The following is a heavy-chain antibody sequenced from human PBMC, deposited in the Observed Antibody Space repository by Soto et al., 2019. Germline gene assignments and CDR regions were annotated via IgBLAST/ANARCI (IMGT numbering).Heavy chain of an antibody. CDR3: ARDRRSSSSPRGFGYYYYGMDV. J-gene: IGHJ6*02. CDR1: GFTFSSYA. D-gene: IGHD6-6*01. CDR2: ISYDGSNK. V-gene: IGHV3-30-3*01. Sequence: PGGSLRLSCAASGFTFSSYAMHWVRQAPGKGLEWVAVISYDGSNKYYADSVKGRFTISRDNSKNTLYLQMNSLRAEDTAVYYCARDRRSSSSPRGFGYYYYGMDVWGQGTTVTVSS.